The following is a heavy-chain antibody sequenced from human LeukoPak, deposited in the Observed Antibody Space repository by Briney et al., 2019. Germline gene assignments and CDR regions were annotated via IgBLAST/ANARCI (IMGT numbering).Heavy chain of an antibody. J-gene: IGHJ3*02. CDR2: ISSSGSTI. Sequence: GGSLRLSCAASGFTLSSYEMNWVRQAPGKGLEWVSYISSSGSTIYYADSVKGRFTTSRDNAKNSLCLQMNSLRAEDTAVYYCATQGRSGILGIWGQGTMVTVSS. D-gene: IGHD3-3*01. V-gene: IGHV3-48*03. CDR1: GFTLSSYE. CDR3: ATQGRSGILGI.